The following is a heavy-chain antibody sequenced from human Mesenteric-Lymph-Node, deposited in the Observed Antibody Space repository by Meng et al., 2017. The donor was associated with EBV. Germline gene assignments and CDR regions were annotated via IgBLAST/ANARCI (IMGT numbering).Heavy chain of an antibody. CDR1: GFSLSTSGVV. Sequence: MTLKEPGPTLVNPTQTLSLTCTFSGFSLSTSGVVVGWIRQPPGKALEWLALIYWDDDKRYSPSLKSRLTITKDTSKNQVVLTMTNMDPVDTATYYCARRPYSWNFDFWGQGTLVTVSS. J-gene: IGHJ4*02. CDR3: ARRPYSWNFDF. D-gene: IGHD1-26*01. CDR2: IYWDDDK. V-gene: IGHV2-5*02.